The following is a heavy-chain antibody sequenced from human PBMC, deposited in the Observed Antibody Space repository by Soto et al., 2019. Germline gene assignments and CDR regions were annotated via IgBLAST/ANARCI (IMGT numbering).Heavy chain of an antibody. CDR3: AKAPLGGGTFVEWFDP. J-gene: IGHJ5*02. D-gene: IGHD1-7*01. CDR2: ISGSGGST. V-gene: IGHV3-23*01. CDR1: GFTFSSYA. Sequence: GGSLRLSCAASGFTFSSYAMSWVRQAPGKGLEWVSAISGSGGSTYYADSVKGRFTISRGNSKNTLYLQMNSLRAEDTAVYYCAKAPLGGGTFVEWFDPWGQGTLVTVSS.